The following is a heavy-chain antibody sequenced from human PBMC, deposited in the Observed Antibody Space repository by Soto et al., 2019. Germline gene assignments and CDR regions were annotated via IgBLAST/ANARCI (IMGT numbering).Heavy chain of an antibody. V-gene: IGHV3-66*01. CDR2: IQSGGTK. J-gene: IGHJ6*04. CDR3: ARDDVLCDGGRCYGIPLDV. D-gene: IGHD2-15*01. CDR1: GLTLSSKY. Sequence: GGSLRLSCAASGLTLSSKYITWVRQAPGKGLEKVSLIQSGGTKKYANSVKGKINIYKDTSENTLQIQKESLKNEDTAVYYCARDDVLCDGGRCYGIPLDVWGKGTTVTVSS.